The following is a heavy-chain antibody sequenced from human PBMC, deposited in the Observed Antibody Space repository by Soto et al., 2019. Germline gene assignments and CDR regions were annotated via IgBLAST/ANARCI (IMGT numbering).Heavy chain of an antibody. CDR1: GASVSSGDYY. J-gene: IGHJ6*02. D-gene: IGHD2-2*01. Sequence: SETLSLTCTVSGASVSSGDYYWTWIRQPPGKDLEWIGYIYSSGNTNYNPSLRSRVTMSKDTSKNQFSLKLNSVTAADTTVYYCARHGGNIVVVPAAMPRYYYYYGMDVWGQGTTVTVSS. V-gene: IGHV4-30-4*01. CDR2: IYSSGNT. CDR3: ARHGGNIVVVPAAMPRYYYYYGMDV.